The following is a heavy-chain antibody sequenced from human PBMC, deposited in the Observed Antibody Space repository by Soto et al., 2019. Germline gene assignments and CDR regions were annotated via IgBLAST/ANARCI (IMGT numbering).Heavy chain of an antibody. J-gene: IGHJ5*02. CDR2: IIPILGIA. CDR3: ARDVNWELRVDNRFDP. V-gene: IGHV1-69*08. Sequence: QVQLVQSGAEVKKPGSSVKVSCKASGGTFSSYTISWVRQAPGQGLEWMGRIIPILGIANYAQKFQGRVTMNADKATSTADMELSSLRSEDTAVYCCARDVNWELRVDNRFDPWGQGTLVTVSS. D-gene: IGHD1-26*01. CDR1: GGTFSSYT.